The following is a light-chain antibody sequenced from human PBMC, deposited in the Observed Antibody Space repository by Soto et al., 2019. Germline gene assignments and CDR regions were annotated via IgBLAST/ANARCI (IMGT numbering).Light chain of an antibody. CDR3: HQRRQWPLT. J-gene: IGKJ4*01. CDR1: QTVGVR. V-gene: IGKV3-11*01. Sequence: EIVLTQSPATLSSSPGERATLSCRASQTVGVRLAWYHHKPGQAPRLIIYEASNRAAGIPARFSGSGSGTDFTLTISSLESEDFAVYYCHQRRQWPLTFGGGTK. CDR2: EAS.